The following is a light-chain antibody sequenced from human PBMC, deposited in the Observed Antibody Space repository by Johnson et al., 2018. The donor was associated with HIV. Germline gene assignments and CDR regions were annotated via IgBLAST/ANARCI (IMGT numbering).Light chain of an antibody. CDR2: DID. CDR1: SSNIGYNY. J-gene: IGLJ1*01. V-gene: IGLV1-51*01. Sequence: QSVLTQPPSVSAAPGQKVTISCSGSSSNIGYNYVSWYQQVPGTAPKLLIYDIDKRPSGIPDRFSGSQSGTSATLDISGLQTGAEADYYCGIWDSGLSAYVFGTGTKVTAL. CDR3: GIWDSGLSAYV.